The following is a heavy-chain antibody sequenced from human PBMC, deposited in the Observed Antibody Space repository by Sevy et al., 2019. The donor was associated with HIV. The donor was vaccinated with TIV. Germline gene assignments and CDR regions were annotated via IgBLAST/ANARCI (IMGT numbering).Heavy chain of an antibody. J-gene: IGHJ3*02. CDR2: ISISGIYI. Sequence: GGSLRLSCAASGFTFSNYNMNWVRQAPGKGLEWVSSISISGIYIHYADSAKGRFTISRNNAKNSLYLQMNSLRAEETAVYYCARYEEDTSMVNAFDIWGQGTMVTVSS. CDR1: GFTFSNYN. V-gene: IGHV3-21*06. CDR3: ARYEEDTSMVNAFDI. D-gene: IGHD5-18*01.